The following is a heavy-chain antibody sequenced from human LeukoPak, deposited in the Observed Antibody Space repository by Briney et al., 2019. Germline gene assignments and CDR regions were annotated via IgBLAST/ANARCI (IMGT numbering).Heavy chain of an antibody. J-gene: IGHJ3*02. CDR2: IIPIFGTA. Sequence: SVKVSCKASGGTFSSYAISWVRQAPGQGLEWMGGIIPIFGTANYAQKFQGRVTITADESTSTAYMELSSLRSEDTAVYYCAKSATLLRYFDWFWAQAFDIWGQGTMVTVSS. V-gene: IGHV1-69*01. CDR1: GGTFSSYA. D-gene: IGHD3-9*01. CDR3: AKSATLLRYFDWFWAQAFDI.